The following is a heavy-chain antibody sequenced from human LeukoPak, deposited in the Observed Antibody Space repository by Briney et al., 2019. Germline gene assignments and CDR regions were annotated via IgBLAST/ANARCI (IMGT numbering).Heavy chain of an antibody. D-gene: IGHD6-13*01. CDR2: IYYSGST. Sequence: PSETLSLTCTVSGGSISSYYWSWMRQPPGKELEWSGYIYYSGSTNYSPSLKSRVTISVDTSKNQFSLKLSSVTAADTAVYYCARVRSSWPWGQGTLVTVSS. CDR3: ARVRSSWP. CDR1: GGSISSYY. J-gene: IGHJ5*02. V-gene: IGHV4-59*01.